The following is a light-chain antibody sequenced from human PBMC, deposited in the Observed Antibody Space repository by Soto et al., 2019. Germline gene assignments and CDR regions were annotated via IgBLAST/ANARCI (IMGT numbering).Light chain of an antibody. CDR3: CSFTSITTYV. CDR2: EVS. Sequence: QSVLTQPASVSGSLGQSITSSCTGTSSDVGAYNYVSWYQQQPGKAPKLMISEVSNRPSGVSNRFSGSKSGNTASRIISGLQAEDEADYYCCSFTSITTYVCGTGTKVTVL. J-gene: IGLJ1*01. V-gene: IGLV2-14*01. CDR1: SSDVGAYNY.